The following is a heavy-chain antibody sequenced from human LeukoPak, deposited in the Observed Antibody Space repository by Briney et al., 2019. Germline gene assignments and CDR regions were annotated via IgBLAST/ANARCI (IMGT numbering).Heavy chain of an antibody. CDR2: ISWNSGSI. CDR1: GFTFDDYA. V-gene: IGHV3-9*01. Sequence: GGPLRLSCAACGFTFDDYAMHWVRQAPGKGLEWVSGISWNSGSIGYADSVKGRFTISRDNAKNSLYLQMNSLRAEDTALYYCAKGFYDILTVDAFDIWGQGTMVTVSS. D-gene: IGHD3-9*01. CDR3: AKGFYDILTVDAFDI. J-gene: IGHJ3*02.